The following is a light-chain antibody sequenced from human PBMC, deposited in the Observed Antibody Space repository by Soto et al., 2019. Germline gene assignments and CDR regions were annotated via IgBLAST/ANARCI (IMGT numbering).Light chain of an antibody. CDR1: QSVSSSY. CDR2: GAS. Sequence: EIVLTQSPCTVSFSPGERSALSFMASQSVSSSYLAWYQQKPGQAPRLLIYGASSRATGIPDRFSGSGSGTDFTLTISRLEPEDFGVYYCQQYGSSPWTFGQGTKVDIK. V-gene: IGKV3-20*01. J-gene: IGKJ1*01. CDR3: QQYGSSPWT.